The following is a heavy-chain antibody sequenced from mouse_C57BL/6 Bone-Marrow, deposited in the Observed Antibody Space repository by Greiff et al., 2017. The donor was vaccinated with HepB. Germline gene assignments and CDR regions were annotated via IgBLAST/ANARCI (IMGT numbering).Heavy chain of an antibody. V-gene: IGHV1-4*01. CDR1: GYTFTSYT. CDR2: INPSSGYT. CDR3: ASLLVDGWYFDV. D-gene: IGHD2-10*02. Sequence: VQLQQSGAELARPGASVKMSCKASGYTFTSYTMHWVKQRPGQGLEWIGYINPSSGYTKYNQKFKDKATLTADKSSSTAYMQLSSLTSEDSAVYYCASLLVDGWYFDVWGTGTTVTVSS. J-gene: IGHJ1*03.